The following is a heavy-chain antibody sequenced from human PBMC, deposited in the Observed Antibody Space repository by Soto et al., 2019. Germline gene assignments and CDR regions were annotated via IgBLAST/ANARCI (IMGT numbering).Heavy chain of an antibody. V-gene: IGHV4-30-4*01. CDR1: GGSISSGNYY. CDR2: ISYSGST. CDR3: ATIHTPGTGFYVFDY. J-gene: IGHJ4*02. D-gene: IGHD2-15*01. Sequence: QVQLQESGPGLVKPSQTLSLTCTVSGGSISSGNYYWSWIRQPPGKGMEWIGFISYSGSTYYSTSLKSPVTKSVDTAKSQFSMKLSFVTDADTSVYDCATIHTPGTGFYVFDYWGQGSLVTVSS.